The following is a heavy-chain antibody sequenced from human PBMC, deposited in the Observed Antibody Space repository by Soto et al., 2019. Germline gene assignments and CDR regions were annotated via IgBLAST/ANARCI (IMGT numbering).Heavy chain of an antibody. J-gene: IGHJ6*02. Sequence: EVQLVQSGAEVKKPGVSLRISCKGSGYNFTSYWIIWVRQMPGKGLEWMGNIDPTDSFTNYSPSFQDHLTISTDKSMSTAYLQWGTLKGSDTAMNYCARRGYNFWSGLDSWGQRTTVTISS. CDR2: IDPTDSFT. CDR1: GYNFTSYW. V-gene: IGHV5-10-1*03. D-gene: IGHD3-3*01. CDR3: ARRGYNFWSGLDS.